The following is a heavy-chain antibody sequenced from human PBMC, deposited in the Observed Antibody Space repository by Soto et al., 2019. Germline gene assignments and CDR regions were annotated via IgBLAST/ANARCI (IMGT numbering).Heavy chain of an antibody. CDR3: ATCGERDYYHQSGWR. CDR2: IIPIFGTV. J-gene: IGHJ1*01. D-gene: IGHD3-22*01. V-gene: IGHV1-69*12. Sequence: QVQLVQSGAEVKKPGSSVKVSCKASGGTFSNYALDWVRQAPGQGLEWMGGIIPIFGTVRHAQNFQGRVTIPADESTATAYMELTSLRYEATAIYYFATCGERDYYHQSGWRWGQGTLVTVSS. CDR1: GGTFSNYA.